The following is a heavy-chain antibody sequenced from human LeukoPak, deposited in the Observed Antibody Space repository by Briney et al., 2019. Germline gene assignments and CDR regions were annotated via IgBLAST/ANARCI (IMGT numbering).Heavy chain of an antibody. V-gene: IGHV4-59*08. CDR1: GGSMRSYY. CDR2: IYYSGST. D-gene: IGHD3-10*01. CDR3: ARHPCASGHFDC. Sequence: SETLSLTCTVSGGSMRSYYWSWIRQPPGKGLEWIGYIYYSGSTNYNPSLKSRVTISVDTSKNQFSLKLTSVTAADTAVYYCARHPCASGHFDCWGQGTLVTVSS. J-gene: IGHJ4*02.